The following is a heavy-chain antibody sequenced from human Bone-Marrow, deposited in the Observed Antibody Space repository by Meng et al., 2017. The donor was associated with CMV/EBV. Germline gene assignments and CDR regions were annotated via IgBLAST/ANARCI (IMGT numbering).Heavy chain of an antibody. CDR1: GFTFSSYW. CDR3: ARGVTWRYYDYVWGSYRPTNDYFDN. Sequence: GGSLRLSCAASGFTFSSYWMSWVRQAPGKGQEWVANIKQDGSEKYYVDSVKSRFTISRDNAKNSLYLQMNSLRADDTAVYYCARGVTWRYYDYVWGSYRPTNDYFDNWGQGTMVTFSS. V-gene: IGHV3-7*01. D-gene: IGHD3-16*02. CDR2: IKQDGSEK. J-gene: IGHJ4*01.